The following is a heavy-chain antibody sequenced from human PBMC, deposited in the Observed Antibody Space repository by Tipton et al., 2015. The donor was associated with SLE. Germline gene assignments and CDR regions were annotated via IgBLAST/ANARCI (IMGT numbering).Heavy chain of an antibody. CDR3: AREDSGSLVDY. J-gene: IGHJ4*02. CDR1: GFTFGDYA. D-gene: IGHD1-26*01. CDR2: IKQDGSEK. Sequence: SLRLSCTASGFTFGDYAMSWVRQAPGKGLEWVANIKQDGSEKYYVDSVKGRFTISRDNAKNSLYLQMNSLRAEDTAVYYCAREDSGSLVDYWGQGTLVTVSS. V-gene: IGHV3-7*01.